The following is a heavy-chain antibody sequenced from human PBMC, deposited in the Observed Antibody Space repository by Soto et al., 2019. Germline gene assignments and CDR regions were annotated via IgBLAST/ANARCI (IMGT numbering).Heavy chain of an antibody. V-gene: IGHV4-30-4*01. CDR2: IYYSGST. CDR3: ARIVESGYTIDFDL. Sequence: QVQLQESGPGLVKPSQTLSLTCTVPGGSISSGDYYWSWIRQPPGKGLEWIGYIYYSGSTNYNPSLSSRVTLSVDTSKNQFSLNLSSVTAADTAVYYFARIVESGYTIDFDLWGRGTLVTVSS. D-gene: IGHD3-16*02. CDR1: GGSISSGDYY. J-gene: IGHJ2*01.